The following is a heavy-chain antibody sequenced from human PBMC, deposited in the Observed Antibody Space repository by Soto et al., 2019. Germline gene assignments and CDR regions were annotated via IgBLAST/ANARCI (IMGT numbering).Heavy chain of an antibody. CDR3: AKIGGCSSSSVTGCYYYYYMDV. CDR1: GFTFDDYA. CDR2: ISWNSGSI. V-gene: IGHV3-9*01. Sequence: ALRVSCAAAGFTFDDYARHWVRQAPGKGLEWVSGISWNSGSIGYADSVKGRFTISRDNAKNSLYLQMNSLRAEDTALYYCAKIGGCSSSSVTGCYYYYYMDVWGKGTTVTVSS. J-gene: IGHJ6*03. D-gene: IGHD6-6*01.